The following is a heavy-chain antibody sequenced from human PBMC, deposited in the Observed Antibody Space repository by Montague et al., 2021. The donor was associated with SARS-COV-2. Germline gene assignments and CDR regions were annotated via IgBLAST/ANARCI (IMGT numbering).Heavy chain of an antibody. D-gene: IGHD3-22*01. CDR2: MNHHGTA. V-gene: IGHV4-34*01. Sequence: SETLSLTCTVSGGSFSDYFCTWICKPHGKGLEWVWEMNHHGTANYNPSLKSQVPISVSTSTNQFPLYLDSVTAAVTAVYYCARGRQHFNMIVVVMTGGEDYFDYWGQGTLVTVSS. J-gene: IGHJ4*02. CDR3: ARGRQHFNMIVVVMTGGEDYFDY. CDR1: GGSFSDYF.